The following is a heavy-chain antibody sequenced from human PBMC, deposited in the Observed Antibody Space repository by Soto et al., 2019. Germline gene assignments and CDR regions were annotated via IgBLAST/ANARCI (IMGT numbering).Heavy chain of an antibody. J-gene: IGHJ4*02. V-gene: IGHV3-23*01. Sequence: XGSLILSCVASGFTFSNFAMAWVRQAPGEGLEWVSAISGSGDDTFYADSMKGRFTISRDNSKDTLYLQINSLRAEDTAVYYCANPIPKTGTTFGFWGQGTLVTVSS. D-gene: IGHD1-1*01. CDR3: ANPIPKTGTTFGF. CDR1: GFTFSNFA. CDR2: ISGSGDDT.